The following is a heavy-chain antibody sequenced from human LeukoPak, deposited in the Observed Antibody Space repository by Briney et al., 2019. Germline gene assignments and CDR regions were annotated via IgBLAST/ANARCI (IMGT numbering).Heavy chain of an antibody. CDR2: INPNSGDT. Sequence: ASVKVSCKASGYSFISYYIHWVRQAPGQGLEWMGWINPNSGDTNFAQKFQGRVTMTRDTSISTAYMELSRLRSDDTAVFYCARDVWGVGAPRLDYWGQGTLVTVSS. J-gene: IGHJ4*02. CDR3: ARDVWGVGAPRLDY. V-gene: IGHV1-2*02. CDR1: GYSFISYY. D-gene: IGHD3-16*01.